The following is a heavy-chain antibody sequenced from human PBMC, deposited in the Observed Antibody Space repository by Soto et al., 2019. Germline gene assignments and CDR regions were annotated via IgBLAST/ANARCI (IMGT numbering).Heavy chain of an antibody. CDR2: ISSSGSTI. D-gene: IGHD6-13*01. CDR3: ARADFSSSWYERGLKRFDYFDY. CDR1: GFTFSDYY. V-gene: IGHV3-11*01. Sequence: QVQLVESGGGLVKPGVSLRLSCAASGFTFSDYYMSWIRQAPGKGLEWVSYISSSGSTIYYADSVKGRFTISRDNAKNSLYLQMNSLRAEDTAVYYCARADFSSSWYERGLKRFDYFDYWGQGTLVTVSS. J-gene: IGHJ4*02.